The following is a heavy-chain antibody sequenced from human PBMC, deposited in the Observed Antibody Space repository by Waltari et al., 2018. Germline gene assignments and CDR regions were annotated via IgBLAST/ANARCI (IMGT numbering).Heavy chain of an antibody. CDR1: GDSVSSSRAA. V-gene: IGHV6-1*01. J-gene: IGHJ5*02. CDR3: ARGWELRGPGWFDP. Sequence: HVQLQQSGPGLVTPSHTLPLTCSISGDSVSSSRAAWHWIRQPPSRGLEWLGSTYYRSKWYNDYAVSVKSRITINPDTSKNQFSLQLNSVTPEDTAVYYCARGWELRGPGWFDPWGQGTLVTVSS. CDR2: TYYRSKWYN. D-gene: IGHD1-26*01.